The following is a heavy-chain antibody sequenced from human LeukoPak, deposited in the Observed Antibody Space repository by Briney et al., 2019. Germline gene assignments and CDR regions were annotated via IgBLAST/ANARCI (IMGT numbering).Heavy chain of an antibody. CDR1: GFTFSDYW. CDR3: ARGSPSDY. J-gene: IGHJ4*02. V-gene: IGHV3-7*01. CDR2: IKEDGSEK. Sequence: GGSLRLSCAASGFTFSDYWMTWVRQAPGKGLEWVANIKEDGSEKYYVDSVKGRFTISRDNAKNSLHLQMNRLRAEDTAVYYCARGSPSDYWGQGTLVTVAS.